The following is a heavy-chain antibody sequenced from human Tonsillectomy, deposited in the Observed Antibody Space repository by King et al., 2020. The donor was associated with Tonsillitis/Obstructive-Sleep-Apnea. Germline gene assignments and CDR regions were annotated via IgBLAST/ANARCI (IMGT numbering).Heavy chain of an antibody. J-gene: IGHJ6*03. Sequence: LQLQESGPGLVKPSGTLSLTCAVSGGSISSSNWWSWVRQPPGKGLEWTGEISHSGSTNYNPSLKSRVTISVDKSKNQFSLKLNSVTAADTAVYYCARTVVGPAGSIPGEDYYYYYMDVWGKGTTVTVSS. CDR3: ARTVVGPAGSIPGEDYYYYYMDV. CDR1: GGSISSSNW. V-gene: IGHV4-4*02. CDR2: ISHSGST. D-gene: IGHD2-2*01.